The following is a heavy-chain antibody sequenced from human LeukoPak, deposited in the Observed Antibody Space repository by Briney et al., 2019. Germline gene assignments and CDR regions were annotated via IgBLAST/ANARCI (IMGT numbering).Heavy chain of an antibody. V-gene: IGHV3-11*01. Sequence: GGSLRLSCTASGFIISDYYMSWIRQAPGKGLEWLSYSSTSGSTISYADSVKGRFTISRDNAKNSLYLQMNSLRAEDTAVYYCARESYYYGSGAYDPWGQGTLVTVSS. D-gene: IGHD3-10*01. CDR1: GFIISDYY. J-gene: IGHJ5*02. CDR3: ARESYYYGSGAYDP. CDR2: SSTSGSTI.